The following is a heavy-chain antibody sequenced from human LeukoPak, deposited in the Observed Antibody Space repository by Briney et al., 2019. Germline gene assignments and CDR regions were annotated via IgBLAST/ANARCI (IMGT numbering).Heavy chain of an antibody. CDR3: ARGAVVPAADY. J-gene: IGHJ4*02. CDR2: ISAYNGNT. D-gene: IGHD2-2*01. V-gene: IGHV1-18*01. CDR1: GYTFTSYG. Sequence: VASVKVSCKASGYTFTSYGISWVRQAPGQGLEWMGRISAYNGNTNYAQKVQGRVTMTRNTSISTAYMELSSLRSEDTAVYYCARGAVVPAADYWGQGTLVTVSS.